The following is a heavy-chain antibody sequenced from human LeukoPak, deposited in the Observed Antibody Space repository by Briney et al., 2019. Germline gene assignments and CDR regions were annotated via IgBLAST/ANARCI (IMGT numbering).Heavy chain of an antibody. D-gene: IGHD3-10*01. J-gene: IGHJ4*02. V-gene: IGHV1-46*01. CDR1: GYTFTSYY. CDR3: AVGLWFGELLDPRDY. Sequence: ASVKVSCKASGYTFTSYYMHWVRQAPGQGLEWMGIINPSGGSTSYAQKFQGRVTMTRDMSTSTVYMELSSLRSDDTAVYYCAVGLWFGELLDPRDYWGQGTLVTVSS. CDR2: INPSGGST.